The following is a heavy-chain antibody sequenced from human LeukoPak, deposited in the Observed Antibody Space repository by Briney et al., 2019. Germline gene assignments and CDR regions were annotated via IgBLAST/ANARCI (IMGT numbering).Heavy chain of an antibody. CDR3: ARDSRWIYSYGSFYFDY. Sequence: GGSLRLSCAASGSTFSSYAMSWVRQAPGKGLEWVSVISGSGGSTYYADSVKGRFTISRDNSKNTLYLQMNSLRAEDTAVYYCARDSRWIYSYGSFYFDYWGQGTLVTVSS. CDR2: ISGSGGST. D-gene: IGHD5-18*01. J-gene: IGHJ4*02. CDR1: GSTFSSYA. V-gene: IGHV3-23*01.